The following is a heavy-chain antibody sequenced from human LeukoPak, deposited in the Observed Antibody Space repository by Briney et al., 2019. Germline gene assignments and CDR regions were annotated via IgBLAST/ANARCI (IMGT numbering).Heavy chain of an antibody. CDR1: GFTFTTYR. V-gene: IGHV3-7*04. J-gene: IGHJ5*02. Sequence: GGSLRLSCAASGFTFTTYRMSWVRQAPGKGLEWVANIKQDGSEKYYMDSVKGRFTISRDNAKNSLYLQMSSLRAEDTAVYYCARVAAAVPDQWGQGTLVTVSS. CDR3: ARVAAAVPDQ. CDR2: IKQDGSEK. D-gene: IGHD6-13*01.